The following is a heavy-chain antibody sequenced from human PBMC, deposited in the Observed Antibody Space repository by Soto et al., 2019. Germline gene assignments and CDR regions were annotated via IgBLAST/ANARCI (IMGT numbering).Heavy chain of an antibody. Sequence: ASVKVSCKASGYTFTSYDINWVRQATGQGLEWMGWMNPNSGNTGYAQKFQGRVTMTRNTSISTAYMELSSLRSEDTAMYYCARAFVVVPAAIDYYYGMDVWGQGTTVTVSS. CDR1: GYTFTSYD. CDR2: MNPNSGNT. V-gene: IGHV1-8*01. D-gene: IGHD2-2*02. J-gene: IGHJ6*02. CDR3: ARAFVVVPAAIDYYYGMDV.